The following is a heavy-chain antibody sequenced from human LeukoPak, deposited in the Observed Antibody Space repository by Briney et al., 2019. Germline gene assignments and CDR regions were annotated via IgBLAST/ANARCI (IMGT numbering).Heavy chain of an antibody. Sequence: SQTLSLTCTVSGVSISSGSYYWSWIRQPAGKGLEWIGRIYTSGSTNYNPSLKSRVTISVDTSKNQFSLKLSSVTAADTAVYYCARFGSSGYLLPTTTDYRGQGTLVTVSS. D-gene: IGHD3-22*01. J-gene: IGHJ4*02. CDR3: ARFGSSGYLLPTTTDY. CDR2: IYTSGST. V-gene: IGHV4-61*02. CDR1: GVSISSGSYY.